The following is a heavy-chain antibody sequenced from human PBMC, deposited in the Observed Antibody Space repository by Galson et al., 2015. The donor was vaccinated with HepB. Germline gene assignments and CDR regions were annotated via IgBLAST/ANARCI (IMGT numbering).Heavy chain of an antibody. CDR3: ARHVVVPAAIRGYYYYYMDV. CDR1: GYSFTSYW. V-gene: IGHV5-51*01. CDR2: IYPGDSDT. D-gene: IGHD2-2*02. Sequence: QSGAEVKKPGESLKISCKGSGYSFTSYWIGWVRQMPGKGLEWMGIIYPGDSDTRYSPSFQGQVTISADKSISTAYLQWSSLKASDTAMYYCARHVVVPAAIRGYYYYYMDVWGKGTTVTVSS. J-gene: IGHJ6*03.